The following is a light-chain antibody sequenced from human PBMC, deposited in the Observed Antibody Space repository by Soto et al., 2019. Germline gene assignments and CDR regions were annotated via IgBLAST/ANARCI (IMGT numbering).Light chain of an antibody. CDR2: EVS. CDR3: SSYAASNNLGV. J-gene: IGLJ2*01. V-gene: IGLV2-8*01. Sequence: QPVLTQPPSASGSPGQSVTISCIGTSSDVGGYNYVSWYQQHPGKAPKLMIYEVSKRPSGAPDRFSGSKSGNTASLTVSGLQAEDEADYYCSSYAASNNLGVFGGGTKVTVL. CDR1: SSDVGGYNY.